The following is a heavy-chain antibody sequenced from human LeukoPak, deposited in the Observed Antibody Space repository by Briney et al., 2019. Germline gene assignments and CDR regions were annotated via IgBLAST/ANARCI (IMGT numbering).Heavy chain of an antibody. CDR2: IYYSGST. J-gene: IGHJ4*02. Sequence: PSETLSLTCTVSGGSISSGDYYWSWIRQPPGKGLEWIGYIYYSGSTYYNPSLKSRVTISVDTSKNQFSLKLNSVTAADTAVYYCARRYSNSYFDYSGQGTLVTVSS. CDR3: ARRYSNSYFDY. D-gene: IGHD4-11*01. CDR1: GGSISSGDYY. V-gene: IGHV4-30-4*08.